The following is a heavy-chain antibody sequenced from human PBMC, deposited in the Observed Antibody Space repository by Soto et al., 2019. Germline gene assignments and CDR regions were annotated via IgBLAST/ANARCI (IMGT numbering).Heavy chain of an antibody. Sequence: EVQLLESGGGLVQPGGSLRLSCAASGFTFSSYAMSWVRQAPGKGLEWVSAISGSGGSTYYADAVKGRFTISRDNYKNTLYLQMNSLRDEDTAVYYCAKGIIITPYYDRSCYYYYWGQGTLVNGFS. CDR2: ISGSGGST. CDR3: AKGIIITPYYDRSCYYYY. CDR1: GFTFSSYA. J-gene: IGHJ4*02. V-gene: IGHV3-23*01. D-gene: IGHD3-22*01.